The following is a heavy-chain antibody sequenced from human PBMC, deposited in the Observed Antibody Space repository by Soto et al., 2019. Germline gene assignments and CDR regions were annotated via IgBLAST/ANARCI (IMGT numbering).Heavy chain of an antibody. V-gene: IGHV4-34*01. CDR3: ARVAGVSGYYYGMDV. Sequence: SETLSLTCAVYGGSFSGYYWSWIRQPPGKGLEWIGEINHSGSTNYNPSLKSRVTITVDTSKNQFSLKLSSVTAADTAVYYCARVAGVSGYYYGMDVWGQGTTVTVSS. CDR2: INHSGST. CDR1: GGSFSGYY. J-gene: IGHJ6*02. D-gene: IGHD1-26*01.